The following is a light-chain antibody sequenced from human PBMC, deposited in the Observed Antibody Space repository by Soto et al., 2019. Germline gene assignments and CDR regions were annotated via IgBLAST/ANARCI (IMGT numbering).Light chain of an antibody. V-gene: IGLV1-51*01. CDR3: AAWDDGLNAYV. Sequence: QSVLTQPPSLSAAPGQTVTISCSGGSSNIGNNYVSWYQQVAGTTPKLLIFDNNKRPSGIPDRFSGSKSGTSASLAISGLQSEDEADYYCAAWDDGLNAYVFGTGTKVTVL. CDR1: SSNIGNNY. J-gene: IGLJ1*01. CDR2: DNN.